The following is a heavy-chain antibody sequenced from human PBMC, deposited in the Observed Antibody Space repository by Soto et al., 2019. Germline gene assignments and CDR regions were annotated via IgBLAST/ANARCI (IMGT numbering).Heavy chain of an antibody. D-gene: IGHD5-18*01. Sequence: ASVKVSCKASGYTFTYFYIHWVRLAPGQGLEWMGWINPKNGGTSHAQKFQGRVTMTRDSAISTVYMELNSLTSDDRAIYYCATRDSSGSFDFWGQGTLVTVSS. V-gene: IGHV1-2*02. J-gene: IGHJ4*02. CDR2: INPKNGGT. CDR1: GYTFTYFY. CDR3: ATRDSSGSFDF.